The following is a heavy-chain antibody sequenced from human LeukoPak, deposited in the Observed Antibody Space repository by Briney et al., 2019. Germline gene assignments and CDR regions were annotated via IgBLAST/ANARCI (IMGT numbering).Heavy chain of an antibody. D-gene: IGHD1-26*01. Sequence: GGSLRLSCAASGFTFSSYGMHWVRQAPGKGLEWVSVISYDGSNKYYADSVKGRFTISRDNSKNTLYLQMNSLRAEDTAVYYCAKEIVGGDYWGQGTLVTVSS. V-gene: IGHV3-30*18. CDR3: AKEIVGGDY. J-gene: IGHJ4*02. CDR1: GFTFSSYG. CDR2: ISYDGSNK.